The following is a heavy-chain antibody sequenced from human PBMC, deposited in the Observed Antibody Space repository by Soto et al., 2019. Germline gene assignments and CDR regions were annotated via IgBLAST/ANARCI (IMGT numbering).Heavy chain of an antibody. CDR3: ARVSCSSTSCRYYYYYYMDV. Sequence: SETLSLTCTVSGGSISSYYWSWIRQPPGKGLEWIGYIYYSGGTNYNPSLKSRVTISVDTSKNQFSLKLSSVTAADTAVYYCARVSCSSTSCRYYYYYYMDVWGKGTTVTVSS. J-gene: IGHJ6*03. CDR1: GGSISSYY. CDR2: IYYSGGT. V-gene: IGHV4-59*01. D-gene: IGHD2-2*01.